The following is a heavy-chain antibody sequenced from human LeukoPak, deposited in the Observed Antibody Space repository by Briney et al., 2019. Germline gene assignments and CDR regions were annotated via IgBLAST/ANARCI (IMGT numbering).Heavy chain of an antibody. CDR3: ARGGAINCSGGSCYENRHAFDI. J-gene: IGHJ3*02. Sequence: SVKVSCKASGCTLGSYAISWVRQAPGQGLEWMGGIIPAFGTATYAEKFQGRVTITADESTSTAYLALSSLRSEDTAVYYCARGGAINCSGGSCYENRHAFDIWGQGTMVTVSS. CDR1: GCTLGSYA. D-gene: IGHD2-15*01. V-gene: IGHV1-69*13. CDR2: IIPAFGTA.